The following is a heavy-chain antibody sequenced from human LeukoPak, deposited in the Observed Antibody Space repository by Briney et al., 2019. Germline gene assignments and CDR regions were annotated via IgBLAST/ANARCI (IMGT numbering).Heavy chain of an antibody. CDR3: ATAVAGTMDFDY. CDR1: GYTFTSYG. D-gene: IGHD6-19*01. V-gene: IGHV1-18*01. CDR2: ISAYNGNT. Sequence: ASVKVSCKASGYTFTSYGISWVRQAPGQGLEWMGWISAYNGNTNYAQKLQGRVTMSTDTSTSTAYMELKSLRSEDTAVYYCATAVAGTMDFDYWGQGTLVTVSS. J-gene: IGHJ4*02.